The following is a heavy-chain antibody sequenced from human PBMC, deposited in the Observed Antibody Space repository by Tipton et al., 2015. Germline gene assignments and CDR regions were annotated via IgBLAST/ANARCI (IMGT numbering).Heavy chain of an antibody. D-gene: IGHD3-10*01. Sequence: LRLSCTVSGASISSGGNSWSWIRQHPGKGLEWIGCIYYSGSTYYNPSLKSRVTISVDTSKNQFSLKLSSVTAADTAVYYCARDRITMVRGVSYYYYYGMDVWGQGTTVTVSS. V-gene: IGHV4-31*02. CDR3: ARDRITMVRGVSYYYYYGMDV. CDR2: IYYSGST. J-gene: IGHJ6*02. CDR1: GASISSGGNS.